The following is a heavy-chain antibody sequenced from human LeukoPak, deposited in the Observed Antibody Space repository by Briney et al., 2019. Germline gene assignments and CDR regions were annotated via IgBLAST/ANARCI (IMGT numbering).Heavy chain of an antibody. CDR1: GFTFSSYA. J-gene: IGHJ4*02. D-gene: IGHD3-10*01. CDR3: AKEGGSGSYNYFDY. CDR2: ISGSGDST. V-gene: IGHV3-23*01. Sequence: GGSLRLSCAASGFTFSSYAMRWVRQAPGKGLEWVSAISGSGDSTYYADSVKGRFTISRDNSKNTLYLQMNSLRAEDTAVYYCAKEGGSGSYNYFDYWGQGTLVTVSS.